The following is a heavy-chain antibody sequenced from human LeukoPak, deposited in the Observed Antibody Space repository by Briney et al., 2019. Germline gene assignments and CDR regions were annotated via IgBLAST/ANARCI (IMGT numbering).Heavy chain of an antibody. J-gene: IGHJ4*02. Sequence: PSQTLSLTCTVSGRSRSSGRYYWSCIRQPAGRGLERIGRIYTSGSTNYNPSLESRVTISIATSKNQFSLKLSSVTAADTAVYYCARGPHCSGGSCHSVSDYWGQGTLVTVSS. D-gene: IGHD2-15*01. CDR1: GRSRSSGRYY. CDR3: ARGPHCSGGSCHSVSDY. CDR2: IYTSGST. V-gene: IGHV4-61*02.